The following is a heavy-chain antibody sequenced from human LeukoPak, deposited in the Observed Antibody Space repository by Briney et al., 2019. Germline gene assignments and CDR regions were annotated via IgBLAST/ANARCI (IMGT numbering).Heavy chain of an antibody. V-gene: IGHV5-51*01. CDR2: IYPGDSDT. Sequence: GESLKISCKGSGYSFTSYWIGWVRPLPGKGLEWMGIIYPGDSDTRYSPSFQGQVTISADKSISTAYLQWSSLKASDTAMYYCARLGGGIAARPGGNWFDPWGQGTLVTVSS. D-gene: IGHD6-6*01. CDR3: ARLGGGIAARPGGNWFDP. CDR1: GYSFTSYW. J-gene: IGHJ5*02.